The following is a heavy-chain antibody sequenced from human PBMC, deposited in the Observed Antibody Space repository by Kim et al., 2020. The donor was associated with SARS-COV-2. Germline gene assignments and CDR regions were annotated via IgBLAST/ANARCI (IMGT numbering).Heavy chain of an antibody. CDR3: ARRESSSWGEYYGMDV. J-gene: IGHJ6*02. V-gene: IGHV1-18*01. D-gene: IGHD6-13*01. CDR1: GYTFTSYG. CDR2: ISAYNGNS. Sequence: ASVKVSCKASGYTFTSYGISWVRQAPGQGLEWMGWISAYNGNSNYAQKLQGRVTMTTDTSTSTAYMELRSLSSDDTAVYYCARRESSSWGEYYGMDVWGQGTTVTVSS.